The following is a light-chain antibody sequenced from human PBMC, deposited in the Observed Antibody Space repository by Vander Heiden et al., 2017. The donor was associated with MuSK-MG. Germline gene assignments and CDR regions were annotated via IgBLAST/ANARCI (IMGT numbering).Light chain of an antibody. CDR1: KLGDKY. CDR3: QAWDSSTVV. Sequence: SYELTQPPSVSVSPGQTASITCSGDKLGDKYACWYQQKPAQSPVLVIYQDSKRPSGIPERVSGSNSGTTATLTISGTQAVDDYYYSSQAWDSSTVVFGGGTKLTVL. CDR2: QDS. J-gene: IGLJ2*01. V-gene: IGLV3-1*01.